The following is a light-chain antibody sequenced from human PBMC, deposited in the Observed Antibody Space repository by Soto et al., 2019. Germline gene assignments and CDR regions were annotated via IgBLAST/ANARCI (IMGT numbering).Light chain of an antibody. CDR2: DAS. CDR1: RDIRKY. V-gene: IGKV1-33*01. J-gene: IGKJ4*01. Sequence: DLQMTQSPSSLSASVGDRVTITCQASRDIRKYLNWYQQKPGKAPKLLIYDASNLETGVTSRFSVSGSGTDFTFTISSLQSEDIAPYYCQQYHTLVSFGGGTKVEIK. CDR3: QQYHTLVS.